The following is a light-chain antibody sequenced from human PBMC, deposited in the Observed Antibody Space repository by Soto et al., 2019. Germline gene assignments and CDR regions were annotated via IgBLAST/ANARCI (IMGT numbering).Light chain of an antibody. V-gene: IGLV4-69*01. CDR2: LNSDGSH. J-gene: IGLJ2*01. CDR1: SGHSNYA. CDR3: QTWGSGIVV. Sequence: QSVLTQSPSASASLGASVKLTCTLSSGHSNYAIAWHQQQSEKGPRYLMKLNSDGSHSKGDGLPDRFSGSSSGAERYLTISSLQSEDEADYYCQTWGSGIVVFGGGTQLTVL.